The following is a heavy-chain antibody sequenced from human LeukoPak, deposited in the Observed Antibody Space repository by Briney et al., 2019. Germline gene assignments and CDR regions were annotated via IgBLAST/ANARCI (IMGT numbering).Heavy chain of an antibody. CDR1: GGSISSDTYH. J-gene: IGHJ5*02. Sequence: NPSETLSLTCTVSGGSISSDTYHWGWLRQPPGKGLEWIGSIYYSASTYYNPSLKSRLTISVDTSKNQLSLKLNSVTAADTAVYYCARHYYDFWSGYYGPWFDPWGQGTLVTISS. CDR2: IYYSAST. V-gene: IGHV4-39*01. D-gene: IGHD3-3*01. CDR3: ARHYYDFWSGYYGPWFDP.